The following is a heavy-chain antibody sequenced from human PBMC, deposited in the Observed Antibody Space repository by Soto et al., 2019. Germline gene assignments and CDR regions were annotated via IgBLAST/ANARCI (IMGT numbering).Heavy chain of an antibody. CDR2: INSRAGTT. CDR1: GFTFSRFA. Sequence: PGGSLRLSSAASGFTFSRFAMSWVRQAPGKGLEWVSGINSRAGTTYYADSVKGRFTISRDNSKNTLYLQMNSLTAEDTAVYYCAKDRSSTSCYAFDYWGRGTLVTVSS. V-gene: IGHV3-23*01. CDR3: AKDRSSTSCYAFDY. D-gene: IGHD2-2*01. J-gene: IGHJ4*02.